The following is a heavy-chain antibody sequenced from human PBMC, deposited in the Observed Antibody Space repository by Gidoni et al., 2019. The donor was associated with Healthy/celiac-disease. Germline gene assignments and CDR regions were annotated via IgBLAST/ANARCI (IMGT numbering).Heavy chain of an antibody. CDR2: INAGNGNT. D-gene: IGHD3-22*01. CDR3: ARNYYDSSGYSNWFDP. J-gene: IGHJ5*02. CDR1: GSTFTSYA. Sequence: QVQLVQSGAEAKKPGASVKVSCNASGSTFTSYAMHWVRQAPGQRLEWMGWINAGNGNTKYSQKFQGRVTITRDTSASTAYMELSSLRSEDTAVYYCARNYYDSSGYSNWFDPWGQGTLVTVSS. V-gene: IGHV1-3*01.